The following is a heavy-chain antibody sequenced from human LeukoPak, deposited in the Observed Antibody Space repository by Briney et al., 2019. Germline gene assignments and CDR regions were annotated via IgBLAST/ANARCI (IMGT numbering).Heavy chain of an antibody. CDR3: ARAADIVVVVAATTNMDV. J-gene: IGHJ6*03. CDR2: INSDGSST. D-gene: IGHD2-15*01. CDR1: GFTFSSYW. Sequence: PGGSLRLSCAASGFTFSSYWMHWVRQAPGKGLVWVSRINSDGSSTSYADSVKGRFTISRDNAKNTLYLQMNSLRAEDTAVYYCARAADIVVVVAATTNMDVWGKGTTVTVSS. V-gene: IGHV3-74*01.